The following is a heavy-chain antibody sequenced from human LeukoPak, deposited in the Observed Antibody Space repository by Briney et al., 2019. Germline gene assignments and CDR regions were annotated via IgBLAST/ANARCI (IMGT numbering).Heavy chain of an antibody. CDR2: IHSTGIT. CDR3: ARGGRRDGFNYFDF. D-gene: IGHD5-24*01. CDR1: GHSISNYY. Sequence: SETLTLTCTVSGHSISNYYWNWIRQPAGKGLEWVWRIHSTGITTYNPSLKSRVSVSVDTSKNQFSLRLSSVTAADTAVYYCARGGRRDGFNYFDFWGQGILVTVSS. J-gene: IGHJ4*02. V-gene: IGHV4-4*07.